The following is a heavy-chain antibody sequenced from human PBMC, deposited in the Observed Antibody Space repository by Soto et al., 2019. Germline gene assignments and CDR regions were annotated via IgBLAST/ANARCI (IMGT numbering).Heavy chain of an antibody. D-gene: IGHD2-15*01. V-gene: IGHV3-33*01. CDR1: GFRFSGFG. J-gene: IGHJ4*02. CDR2: VWYDGSSQ. CDR3: ARGRQMWYYLDY. Sequence: GGSLRLSCAASGFRFSGFGMHWVRQAPGKGLEWVAVVWYDGSSQFYADSLKGRFTISRDNSKSMLYLQMNSLRDEDTAVYYCARGRQMWYYLDYWGQGALVTVSS.